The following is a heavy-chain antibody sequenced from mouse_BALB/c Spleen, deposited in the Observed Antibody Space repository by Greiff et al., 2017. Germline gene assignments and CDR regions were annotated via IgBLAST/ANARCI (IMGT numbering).Heavy chain of an antibody. J-gene: IGHJ4*01. V-gene: IGHV2-6-7*01. D-gene: IGHD2-4*01. CDR2: IWGDGST. Sequence: VQLQQSGPGLVAPSQSLSITCTVSGFSLTGYGVNWVRQPPGKGLEWLGMIWGDGSTDYNSALKSRLSISKDNSKSQVFLKMNSLQTDDTARYYCARSTKITTDAMDYWGQGTSVTVSS. CDR3: ARSTKITTDAMDY. CDR1: GFSLTGYG.